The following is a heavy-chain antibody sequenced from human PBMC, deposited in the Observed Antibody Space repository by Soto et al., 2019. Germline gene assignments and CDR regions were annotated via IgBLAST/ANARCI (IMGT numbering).Heavy chain of an antibody. J-gene: IGHJ3*02. CDR1: GYTLTELS. D-gene: IGHD5-18*01. V-gene: IGHV1-24*01. CDR2: FDPEDGET. CDR3: ATSFLTAMVNHDAFDI. Sequence: ASVKVSCKVSGYTLTELSMHWVRQAPGKGLEWMGGFDPEDGETIYAQKFQGRVTMTEDTSTDTAYRELSGLRSEDTAVYYCATSFLTAMVNHDAFDIWGQGTMVTVSS.